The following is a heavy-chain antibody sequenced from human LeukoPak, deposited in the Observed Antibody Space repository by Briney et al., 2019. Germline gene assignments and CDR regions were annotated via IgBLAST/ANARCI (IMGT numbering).Heavy chain of an antibody. CDR3: ARDMMDSRGVFDY. CDR2: ISSSGSII. CDR1: GFTFSSHE. D-gene: IGHD3-10*01. Sequence: PGGPLRLSCAASGFTFSSHEMNWVRQAPGKALEWLSHISSSGSIIYYAESVKGRFTISRDNAKSSLYLQMNSLRGEDTAVYFCARDMMDSRGVFDYWGRGTLVTVSS. V-gene: IGHV3-48*03. J-gene: IGHJ4*02.